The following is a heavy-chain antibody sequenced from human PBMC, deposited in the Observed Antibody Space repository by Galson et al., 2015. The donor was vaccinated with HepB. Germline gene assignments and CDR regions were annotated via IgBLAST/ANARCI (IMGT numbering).Heavy chain of an antibody. Sequence: SLRLSCAASGFTFSNAWMSWVRQAPGKGLEWVGRIKSKTGGGTTDYAAPVKGRFTISRDDSKNTLYLQMNSLKTEDAAVYYCTTEIWTGIVVVPAATGGFDYWGQGTLVTVSS. CDR3: TTEIWTGIVVVPAATGGFDY. CDR1: GFTFSNAW. V-gene: IGHV3-15*01. J-gene: IGHJ4*02. D-gene: IGHD2-2*01. CDR2: IKSKTGGGTT.